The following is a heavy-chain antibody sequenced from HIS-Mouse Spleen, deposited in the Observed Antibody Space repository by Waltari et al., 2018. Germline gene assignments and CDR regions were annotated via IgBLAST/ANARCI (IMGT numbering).Heavy chain of an antibody. D-gene: IGHD1-26*01. CDR3: ARGGSYSDLDY. CDR2: MSSSSSYI. V-gene: IGHV3-21*01. CDR1: GFTFSSHS. J-gene: IGHJ4*02. Sequence: EVQLVESVGGLVKPGGSLRLSCAASGFTFSSHSINLVRQAPGKGLEWVSSMSSSSSYIYYADSVKGRFTISRDNAKNSLYLQMNSLRAEDTAVYYCARGGSYSDLDYWGQGTLVTVSS.